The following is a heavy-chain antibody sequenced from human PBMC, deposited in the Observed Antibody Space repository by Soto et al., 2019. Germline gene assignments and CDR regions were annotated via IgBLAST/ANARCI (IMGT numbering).Heavy chain of an antibody. CDR3: ARGGTQQLGGAGFDY. D-gene: IGHD6-13*01. Sequence: GGSLRLSCAASGFTFSSYDMHWVRQATGKGLEWVSVIGTAGDTYYPGSVKGRFTISRENAKNSLYLQMNSLRAGDTAVYYCARGGTQQLGGAGFDYWGQGTLVTVSS. CDR2: IGTAGDT. V-gene: IGHV3-13*01. J-gene: IGHJ4*02. CDR1: GFTFSSYD.